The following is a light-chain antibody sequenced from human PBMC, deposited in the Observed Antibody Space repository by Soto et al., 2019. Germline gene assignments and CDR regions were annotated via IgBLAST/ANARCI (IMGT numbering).Light chain of an antibody. CDR3: QQYDTYST. J-gene: IGKJ4*01. CDR1: QSINGW. V-gene: IGKV1-5*01. CDR2: EAS. Sequence: DIQMTQSPSTLSASVGDRVTITCRAGQSINGWLAWYQQKSGKAPKLLISEASSLDSGVPSRFSGSGAGTEYVLTISSLQPEDFATYYCQQYDTYSTFGGGTRGE.